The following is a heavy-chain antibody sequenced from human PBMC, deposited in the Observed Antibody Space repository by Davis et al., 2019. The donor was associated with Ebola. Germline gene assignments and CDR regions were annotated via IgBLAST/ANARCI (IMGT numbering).Heavy chain of an antibody. D-gene: IGHD3-3*01. CDR2: ISGGGGST. Sequence: GESLKISCAASGFPFSSYAMSWVRQAPGKGLGWVSAISGGGGSTYYADSVKGRFTISRDNSKNTLYLQMNNLRAEDTAVYYCARTAWYDFWSGYPHYFDYWGQGTLVTVSS. V-gene: IGHV3-23*01. CDR3: ARTAWYDFWSGYPHYFDY. J-gene: IGHJ4*02. CDR1: GFPFSSYA.